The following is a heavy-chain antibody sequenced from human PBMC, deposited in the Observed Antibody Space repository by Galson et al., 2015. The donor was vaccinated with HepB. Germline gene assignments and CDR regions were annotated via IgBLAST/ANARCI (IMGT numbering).Heavy chain of an antibody. D-gene: IGHD6-19*01. J-gene: IGHJ4*02. CDR1: GFTFSSYG. CDR3: ARDLEGAVAGIGY. CDR2: IWYDGSNK. Sequence: SLRLSCAASGFTFSSYGMHWVRQASGKGLEWVAVIWYDGSNKYYADSVKGRFTISRDNSKNTLYLQMNSLRAEDTAVYYCARDLEGAVAGIGYWGQGTLVTVSS. V-gene: IGHV3-33*08.